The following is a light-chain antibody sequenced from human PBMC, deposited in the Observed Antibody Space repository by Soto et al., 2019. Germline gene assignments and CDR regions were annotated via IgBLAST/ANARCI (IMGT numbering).Light chain of an antibody. J-gene: IGLJ1*01. V-gene: IGLV2-23*01. CDR3: CSYASRDTYV. CDR2: EAN. CDR1: SSDVGSYNL. Sequence: QPALTQPASVSGSPGQSITISCTGTSSDVGSYNLVSWYQQHPGKAPKLIIYEANKRPSGISNRFSGSESGNTASLTISGLQPEDEADYYCCSYASRDTYVFGTGTKVTVL.